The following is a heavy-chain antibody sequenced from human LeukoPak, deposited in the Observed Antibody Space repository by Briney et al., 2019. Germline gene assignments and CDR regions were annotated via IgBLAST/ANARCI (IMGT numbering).Heavy chain of an antibody. Sequence: GGSLRLSCAASGFTFSDYSMSWIRQAPGKGLEWVSYISSSGSTIYYADSVKGRFTISRDNAKNSLYLQMNSLRAEDTAVYYCASQGEVYYDSSGYYYDYWGQRTLVTVSS. V-gene: IGHV3-11*01. CDR1: GFTFSDYS. J-gene: IGHJ4*02. CDR3: ASQGEVYYDSSGYYYDY. CDR2: ISSSGSTI. D-gene: IGHD3-22*01.